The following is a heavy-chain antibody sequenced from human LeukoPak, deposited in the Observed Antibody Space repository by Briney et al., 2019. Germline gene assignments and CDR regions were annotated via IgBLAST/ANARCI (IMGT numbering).Heavy chain of an antibody. J-gene: IGHJ6*02. Sequence: PSETLSLTCAVSGGTVSTYYWSWIRQPPGKGLEWVGYTYYSGRTNFNSSLKSRVTISVDTFKNYFSLKLSSVTAADTAVYYCARGGVVGAAALSAGMDVWGQGTTVTVSS. CDR1: GGTVSTYY. CDR3: ARGGVVGAAALSAGMDV. V-gene: IGHV4-59*02. D-gene: IGHD6-13*01. CDR2: TYYSGRT.